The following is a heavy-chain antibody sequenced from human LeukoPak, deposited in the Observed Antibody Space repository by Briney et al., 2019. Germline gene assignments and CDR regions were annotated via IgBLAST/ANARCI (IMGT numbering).Heavy chain of an antibody. Sequence: GGSLRPSCAASGLTFDDYAMHWVRQAPGKGLEWVALITWDGGSTYYADSVKGRFTISRDNSKDSLFLQMNSLRAEDTALYYCARGGAYCSGASCYTLDSWGQGTLVTVSS. CDR3: ARGGAYCSGASCYTLDS. D-gene: IGHD2-2*02. CDR1: GLTFDDYA. J-gene: IGHJ4*02. V-gene: IGHV3-43D*03. CDR2: ITWDGGST.